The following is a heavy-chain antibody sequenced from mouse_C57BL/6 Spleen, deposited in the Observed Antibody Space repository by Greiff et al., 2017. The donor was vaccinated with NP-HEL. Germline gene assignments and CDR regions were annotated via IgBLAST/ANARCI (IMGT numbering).Heavy chain of an antibody. V-gene: IGHV1-9*01. CDR3: ATKPLTGKAKDFDY. CDR1: GYTFTGYW. D-gene: IGHD4-1*01. Sequence: QVHVKQSGAELMKPGASVKLSCKATGYTFTGYWIEWVKQRPGHGLEWIGEILPGSGSTNYNEKFKGKATFTADTSSNTAYMQLSSLTTEDSAIYDSATKPLTGKAKDFDYWGQVPTLTVSS. J-gene: IGHJ2*01. CDR2: ILPGSGST.